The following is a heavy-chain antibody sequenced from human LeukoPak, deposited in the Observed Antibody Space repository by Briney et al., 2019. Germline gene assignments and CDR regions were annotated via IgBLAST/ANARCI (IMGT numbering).Heavy chain of an antibody. J-gene: IGHJ4*02. D-gene: IGHD6-13*01. CDR2: IKSKTDGGTT. CDR1: GFTFSNAW. Sequence: RPGGSLRLSCAASGFTFSNAWMSWVRQAPGKGLEWVGRIKSKTDGGTTDYAAPVKGRFTISRDDSKNTLYLQMNSLKTEDTAVYYCTTVAAAGKRGFPDYWGQGTLVTVSS. V-gene: IGHV3-15*01. CDR3: TTVAAAGKRGFPDY.